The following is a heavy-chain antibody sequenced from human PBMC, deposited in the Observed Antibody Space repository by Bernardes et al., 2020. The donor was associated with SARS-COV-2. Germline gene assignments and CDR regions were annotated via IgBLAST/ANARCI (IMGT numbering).Heavy chain of an antibody. J-gene: IGHJ1*01. D-gene: IGHD4-17*01. Sequence: ASVKVSCKASGYTFTGYYMHWVRQAPGQGLEWMGWINPNDGFTYYAQNFQDRVTMTKDTSISTAYMELSSLRSDDTAVYFCARGPSTVTGMPAEHLQHWGQGTLVTVSS. CDR1: GYTFTGYY. V-gene: IGHV1-2*02. CDR2: INPNDGFT. CDR3: ARGPSTVTGMPAEHLQH.